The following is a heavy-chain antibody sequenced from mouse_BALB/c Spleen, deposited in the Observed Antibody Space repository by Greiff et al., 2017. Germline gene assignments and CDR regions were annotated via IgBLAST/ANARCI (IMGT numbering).Heavy chain of an antibody. V-gene: IGHV1-7*01. J-gene: IGHJ2*01. Sequence: QVQLQQSGAELAKPGASVKMSCKASGYTFTSYWMHWVKQRPGQGLEWIGYINPSTGYTEYNQKFKDKATLTADKSSSTAYMQLSSLTSEDSAVYYCARRFITTVFDYWGQGTTLTVSS. D-gene: IGHD1-1*01. CDR2: INPSTGYT. CDR1: GYTFTSYW. CDR3: ARRFITTVFDY.